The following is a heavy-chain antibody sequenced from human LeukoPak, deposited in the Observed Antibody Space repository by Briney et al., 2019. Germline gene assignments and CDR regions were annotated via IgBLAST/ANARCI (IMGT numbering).Heavy chain of an antibody. D-gene: IGHD3/OR15-3a*01. J-gene: IGHJ5*02. CDR3: ARQVAIWGLNWLDP. Sequence: PSETLSLTCTVSTGSISSYYWSWIRQPPGKGLEWIGYIYTSGSTNYNPSLKSRVTISVDTSKNQFSLKLSSVTAADTAVYYCARQVAIWGLNWLDPWGQGTLVTVSS. V-gene: IGHV4-4*09. CDR2: IYTSGST. CDR1: TGSISSYY.